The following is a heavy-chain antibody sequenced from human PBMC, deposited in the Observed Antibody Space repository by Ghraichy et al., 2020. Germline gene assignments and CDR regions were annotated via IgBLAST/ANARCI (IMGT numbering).Heavy chain of an antibody. D-gene: IGHD4-17*01. V-gene: IGHV4-34*01. CDR3: ARAGGRRTTVTNY. Sequence: SETLSLTCAVYGGSFSGYYWSWIRQPPGKGLEWIGEINHSGSTNYNPSLKSRVTISVDTSKNQFSLKLSSVTAADTAVYYCARAGGRRTTVTNYWGQGTLVTVSS. J-gene: IGHJ4*02. CDR2: INHSGST. CDR1: GGSFSGYY.